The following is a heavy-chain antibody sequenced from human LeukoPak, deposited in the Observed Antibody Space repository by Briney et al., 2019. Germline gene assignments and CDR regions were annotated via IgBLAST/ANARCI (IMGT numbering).Heavy chain of an antibody. V-gene: IGHV3-48*04. D-gene: IGHD3-22*01. Sequence: GGSLRLSCAASGFTFSSYSMNWVRQAPGKGLEWVSYISSNSSAMYYADSVKGRFTISRDNAKNSLYLQMNSLRAEDTAVYYCARASYYYDTSGYYDNPDYWGQGTLVTVSS. CDR3: ARASYYYDTSGYYDNPDY. J-gene: IGHJ4*02. CDR2: ISSNSSAM. CDR1: GFTFSSYS.